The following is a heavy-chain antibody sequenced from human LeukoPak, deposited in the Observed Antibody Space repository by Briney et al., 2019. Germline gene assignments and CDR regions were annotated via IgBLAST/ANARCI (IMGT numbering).Heavy chain of an antibody. CDR3: ARGDYCTNAVCLSSASGSYYHDS. J-gene: IGHJ4*02. D-gene: IGHD3-10*01. CDR1: GGSFSESS. Sequence: SETLSLTCAVSGGSFSESSWNWIRQTPGKRLEWIGEITHSGSTKYNPSLGSRVTISVDTSKAQFSLRLTSVTAADTAVYYCARGDYCTNAVCLSSASGSYYHDSWGQGTLVTVSS. CDR2: ITHSGST. V-gene: IGHV4-34*01.